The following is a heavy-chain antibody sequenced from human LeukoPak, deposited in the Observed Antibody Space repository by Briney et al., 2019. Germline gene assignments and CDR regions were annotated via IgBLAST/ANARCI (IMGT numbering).Heavy chain of an antibody. CDR2: IYYSGNT. D-gene: IGHD3-10*01. J-gene: IGHJ4*02. CDR3: ARAPTMVRGVLIDY. V-gene: IGHV4-39*07. Sequence: SQTLSLTCTVSGGSISSNGYFWGWIRQPPGKGLEWIGSIYYSGNTYYNPSLKSRVTISLDTSKNQFSLKLSSVTAADTAVYYCARAPTMVRGVLIDYWGQGTLVTVSS. CDR1: GGSISSNGYF.